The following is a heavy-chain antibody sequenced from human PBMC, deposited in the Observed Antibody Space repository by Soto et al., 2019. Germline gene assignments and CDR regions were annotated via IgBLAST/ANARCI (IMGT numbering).Heavy chain of an antibody. Sequence: SPTLSLTCAISGDSVSSNSAAWNWIRQSPSRGLEWLGRTYYRSKWYNDYAVSVKSRITINPDTSKNQFSLQLNSVTPEDTAVYYCARDRHGGQWLANWFDPWGQGTLVTVSS. CDR3: ARDRHGGQWLANWFDP. J-gene: IGHJ5*02. CDR2: TYYRSKWYN. V-gene: IGHV6-1*01. CDR1: GDSVSSNSAA. D-gene: IGHD6-19*01.